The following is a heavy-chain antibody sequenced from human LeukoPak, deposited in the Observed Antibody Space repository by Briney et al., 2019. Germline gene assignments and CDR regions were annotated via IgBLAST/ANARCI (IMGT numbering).Heavy chain of an antibody. J-gene: IGHJ4*02. Sequence: GESLKISCQTSGFTFTDYWIGWVRQVHGKGLAWMGIIYPGDFVTKYSPSFRGLVTMSADKSTYTAYLQWGSLKAADTAMYFCERGDASMATGFNYWGQGTLVTVSS. CDR2: IYPGDFVT. V-gene: IGHV5-51*01. CDR3: ERGDASMATGFNY. D-gene: IGHD6-6*01. CDR1: GFTFTDYW.